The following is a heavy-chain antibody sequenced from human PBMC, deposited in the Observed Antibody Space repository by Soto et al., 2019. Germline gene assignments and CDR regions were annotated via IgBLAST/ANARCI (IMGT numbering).Heavy chain of an antibody. CDR3: ASQAID. J-gene: IGHJ4*02. CDR2: VYYSGST. Sequence: QVQLQESGPGLVKPSETLSLTCTVSGGSISDYYWSWFRQAPGKGLDWIGYVYYSGSTNYNPSLQRRITMPVDTAKNQFSLKLSSVPAADTAVYYCASQAIDWGQGTLVTVSS. CDR1: GGSISDYY. V-gene: IGHV4-59*08.